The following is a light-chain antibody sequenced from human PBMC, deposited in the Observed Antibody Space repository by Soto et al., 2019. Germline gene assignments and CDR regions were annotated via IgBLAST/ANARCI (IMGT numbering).Light chain of an antibody. CDR1: QSINSRY. CDR2: AAS. CDR3: QQFGSSPGFT. V-gene: IGKV3-20*01. Sequence: DIVLTQSPGTLSLSPGERATLSCRASQSINSRYLAWYQQKPGQAPRLLIYAASSRATGIPDRFSGSGSGTDFPLTISRLEPEDFAVYYCQQFGSSPGFTFGPGTKVDIK. J-gene: IGKJ3*01.